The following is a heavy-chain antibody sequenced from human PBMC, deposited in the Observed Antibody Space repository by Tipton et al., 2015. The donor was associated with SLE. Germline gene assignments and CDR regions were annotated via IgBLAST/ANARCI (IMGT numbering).Heavy chain of an antibody. CDR1: GGSINSSNW. Sequence: TLSLTCAVSGGSINSSNWWSWVRQPPGKGLEWIGEIYHSGITNYNPSLKSRVTISVDTSKNQFSLKLSSVTAADTAVFYCARDGRPYDAFDIWGQGTMVTVSS. CDR3: ARDGRPYDAFDI. J-gene: IGHJ3*02. V-gene: IGHV4-4*02. D-gene: IGHD1-26*01. CDR2: IYHSGIT.